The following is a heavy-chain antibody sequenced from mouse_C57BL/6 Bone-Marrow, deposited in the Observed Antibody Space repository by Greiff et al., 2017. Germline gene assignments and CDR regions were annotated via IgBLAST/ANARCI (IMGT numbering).Heavy chain of an antibody. Sequence: QVTLKESGPGILQPSQTLSLTCSFSGFSLSTFGLGVGWIRQPSGKGLEWLAHIWWDDDTYYNPALKSRLTISKDTSTNQVFLKIANVDTADTATYYCARIRADGYYVFGYFDVWGTGTTVTVSS. V-gene: IGHV8-8*01. CDR3: ARIRADGYYVFGYFDV. CDR1: GFSLSTFGLG. D-gene: IGHD2-3*01. CDR2: IWWDDDT. J-gene: IGHJ1*03.